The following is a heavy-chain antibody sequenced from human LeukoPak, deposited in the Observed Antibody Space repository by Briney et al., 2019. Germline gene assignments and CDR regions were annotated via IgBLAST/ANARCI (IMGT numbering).Heavy chain of an antibody. CDR2: IYTSGST. CDR1: GGSVSSYY. V-gene: IGHV4-4*07. CDR3: ARAHDYGGNLDY. D-gene: IGHD4-23*01. Sequence: SETLSFTCTVSGGSVSSYYWSWIRQPAGKGLEWIGRIYTSGSTNYNPSLKSRVTMSVDTSKNQFSLKLSSVTAADTAVYYCARAHDYGGNLDYWGQGTLVTVSS. J-gene: IGHJ4*02.